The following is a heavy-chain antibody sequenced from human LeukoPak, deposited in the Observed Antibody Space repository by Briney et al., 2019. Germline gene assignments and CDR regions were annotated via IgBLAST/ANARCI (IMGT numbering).Heavy chain of an antibody. CDR2: IYYSGST. V-gene: IGHV4-59*12. Sequence: SETLSLTCTVSGGSISSYYWSWIRQPPGKGLEWIGYIYYSGSTNYNPSLKSRVTISVDTSKNQFSLKLSSVTAADTAVYYCARGGIVVVTAIPATGYFDYWGQGTLVTVSS. CDR3: ARGGIVVVTAIPATGYFDY. D-gene: IGHD2-21*02. CDR1: GGSISSYY. J-gene: IGHJ4*02.